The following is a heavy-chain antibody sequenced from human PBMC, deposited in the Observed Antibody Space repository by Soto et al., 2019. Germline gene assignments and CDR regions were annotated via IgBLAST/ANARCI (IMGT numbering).Heavy chain of an antibody. J-gene: IGHJ6*02. Sequence: ASVKVSCKASGYTFTSYGISWVRQAPGQGLEWMGWISAYNGNTNYAQKLQGRVTMTTDTSTSTAYMELRSLRSDDTAVYYCARTSVVVINYYYYGMDVWGQGTTVTVSS. V-gene: IGHV1-18*01. CDR3: ARTSVVVINYYYYGMDV. D-gene: IGHD3-22*01. CDR1: GYTFTSYG. CDR2: ISAYNGNT.